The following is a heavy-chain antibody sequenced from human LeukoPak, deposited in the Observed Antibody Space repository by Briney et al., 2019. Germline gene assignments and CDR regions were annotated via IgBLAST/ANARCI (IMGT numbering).Heavy chain of an antibody. J-gene: IGHJ3*01. V-gene: IGHV3-7*03. CDR1: GFTFSGFW. CDR2: INSDGSEG. D-gene: IGHD6-6*01. Sequence: GGSLRLSCAVSGFTFSGFWMSWPRQAPGKGLEWVASINSDGSEGYYADVVKGRFTISRDSAKNSLYLQINSLRAEDTAVYYCARSSYSSSSSVWGQGTMVTVSS. CDR3: ARSSYSSSSSV.